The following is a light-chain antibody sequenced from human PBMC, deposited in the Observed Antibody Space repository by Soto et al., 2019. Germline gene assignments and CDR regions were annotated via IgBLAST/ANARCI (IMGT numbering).Light chain of an antibody. V-gene: IGKV1-9*01. CDR2: AAS. CDR3: QQLNTWPII. J-gene: IGKJ5*01. Sequence: DILFAQVPFFLSASLGDRGTVPCRASQGIGTYLAWYQHKAGKAPELLIYAASTLQSGVPSRFSGSGSGTEFTLTISSLQPEDFATYYCQQLNTWPIIFGQGTRWRL. CDR1: QGIGTY.